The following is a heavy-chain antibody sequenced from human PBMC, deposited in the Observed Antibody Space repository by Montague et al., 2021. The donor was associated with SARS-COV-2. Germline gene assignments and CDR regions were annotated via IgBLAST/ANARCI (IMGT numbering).Heavy chain of an antibody. J-gene: IGHJ3*01. CDR2: TKYKSTRYE. CDR3: ARDLYWAFDA. D-gene: IGHD2-8*02. Sequence: CAISGDSVASNIAAWNWIRQSPSRGLEWLGRTKYKSTRYETYAVSVQSRITITADTSKNQFSLHLNSVTPEDTAVYYCARDLYWAFDAWGLGTTVTVSA. CDR1: GDSVASNIAA. V-gene: IGHV6-1*01.